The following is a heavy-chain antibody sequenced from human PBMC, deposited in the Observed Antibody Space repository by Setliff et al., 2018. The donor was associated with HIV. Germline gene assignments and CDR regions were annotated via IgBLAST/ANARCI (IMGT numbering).Heavy chain of an antibody. CDR3: ATLPAAIVATTYYFDY. D-gene: IGHD5-12*01. Sequence: GGSLRLSCAASGFTFSGYNLNWVRQAPGKGLEWVSSISGSSGYEYYADSVKGRFTISRDSAKNSLYLQMNSLRAEDTAVYFCATLPAAIVATTYYFDYWGQGTLVTAPQ. CDR2: ISGSSGYE. V-gene: IGHV3-21*06. J-gene: IGHJ4*02. CDR1: GFTFSGYN.